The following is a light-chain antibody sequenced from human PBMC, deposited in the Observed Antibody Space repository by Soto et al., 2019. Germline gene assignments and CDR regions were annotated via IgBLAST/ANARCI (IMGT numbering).Light chain of an antibody. J-gene: IGKJ1*01. CDR2: DAS. V-gene: IGKV3-15*01. Sequence: EIVMTRSPATLSVSPGERATLSSRASQSVRSNLAWYQQKPGQAPRLRIYDASTRATGIPARISGSGSGTEFTLTISSLQSEDFAVYYCQQYDNWRTFGQGTKVDI. CDR3: QQYDNWRT. CDR1: QSVRSN.